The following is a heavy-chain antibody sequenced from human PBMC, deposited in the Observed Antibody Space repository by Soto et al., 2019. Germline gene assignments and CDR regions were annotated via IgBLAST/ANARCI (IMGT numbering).Heavy chain of an antibody. CDR1: GGSISGYF. D-gene: IGHD6-13*01. V-gene: IGHV4-59*08. J-gene: IGHJ6*02. Sequence: SETLSLTCTVSGGSISGYFWSWIRQPPGKGLEWIAYIYSSEYTDYNPSLKSRVTISVDMSRDQFSLKLSSVTAADTAVYYCRKSSRYSTDVWGQGTKVTVSS. CDR3: RKSSRYSTDV. CDR2: IYSSEYT.